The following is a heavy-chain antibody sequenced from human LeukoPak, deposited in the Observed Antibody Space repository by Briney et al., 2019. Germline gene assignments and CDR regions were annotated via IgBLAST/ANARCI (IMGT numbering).Heavy chain of an antibody. Sequence: EASVKVSCKASGGSFSTFVISWVRQVPGQGLEWIGRIIPVSGTTNYAQKFHDRVTITADESTTTAYMELSSLRSEDTAVYYCARVFGCISATCYNWFDPWGQGTLVTVSS. CDR2: IIPVSGTT. V-gene: IGHV1-69*13. D-gene: IGHD2-2*01. J-gene: IGHJ5*02. CDR3: ARVFGCISATCYNWFDP. CDR1: GGSFSTFV.